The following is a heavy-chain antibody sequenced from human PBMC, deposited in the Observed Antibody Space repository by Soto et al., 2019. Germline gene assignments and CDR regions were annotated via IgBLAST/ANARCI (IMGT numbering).Heavy chain of an antibody. J-gene: IGHJ3*02. D-gene: IGHD3-22*01. V-gene: IGHV3-33*01. Sequence: GGSLRLSCAASGFTFSSYGMHWVRQAPGKGLEWVAVIWYDGSNKYYADSVKGRFTISRDNPKNTLYLQMNSLRAEDTAVYYCVRDPSSGYPDAFDIWGQGTMVTVSS. CDR1: GFTFSSYG. CDR2: IWYDGSNK. CDR3: VRDPSSGYPDAFDI.